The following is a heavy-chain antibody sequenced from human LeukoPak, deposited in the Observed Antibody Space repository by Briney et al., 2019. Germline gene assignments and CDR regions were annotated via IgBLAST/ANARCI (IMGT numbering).Heavy chain of an antibody. CDR3: ARGGGGSYLRSGIDY. CDR1: GYSISTGYY. J-gene: IGHJ4*02. V-gene: IGHV4-38-2*02. D-gene: IGHD1-26*01. CDR2: FYHGGST. Sequence: SETLSFTCTVSGYSISTGYYWDWIRQPPGKGLEWIGTFYHGGSTYYNPSLKSRVTISVDTSKNQFSLNLTSVTAADTAVYYCARGGGGSYLRSGIDYWGQGTLVTVSS.